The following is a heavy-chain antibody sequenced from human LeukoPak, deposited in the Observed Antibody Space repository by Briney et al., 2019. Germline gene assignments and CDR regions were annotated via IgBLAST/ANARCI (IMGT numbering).Heavy chain of an antibody. Sequence: SETLCLSCTISGDSGISYYWSWIRQPAGKGLEWIGRIYTSGITNYNPSFQSRVTMSIDRSKNQISLKLSSVTAADTAIYYCARDFYDTSGYYYDYYYTDVWGKGTADIVSS. J-gene: IGHJ6*03. CDR1: GDSGISYY. D-gene: IGHD3-22*01. CDR2: IYTSGIT. V-gene: IGHV4-4*07. CDR3: ARDFYDTSGYYYDYYYTDV.